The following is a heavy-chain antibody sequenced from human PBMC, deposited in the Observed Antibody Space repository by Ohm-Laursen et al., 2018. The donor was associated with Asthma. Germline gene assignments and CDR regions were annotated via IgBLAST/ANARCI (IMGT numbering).Heavy chain of an antibody. V-gene: IGHV3-48*01. Sequence: GSLRLSCAASGFTFSYYNMNWVRQAPGKGLEWVSFISSDISTIYYADSVKGRFTISRDNSKNTLYLQMNSLRAEDTAVYYCARSLNGTYYDYIWGSYRLDYYYGMDVWGQGTTVTVSS. J-gene: IGHJ6*02. D-gene: IGHD3-16*02. CDR2: ISSDISTI. CDR1: GFTFSYYN. CDR3: ARSLNGTYYDYIWGSYRLDYYYGMDV.